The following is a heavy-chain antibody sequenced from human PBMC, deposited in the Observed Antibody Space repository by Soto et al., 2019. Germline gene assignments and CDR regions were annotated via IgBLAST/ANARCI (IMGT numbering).Heavy chain of an antibody. CDR2: ISYDGTTK. CDR3: ARDRPYSSSWYPEY. V-gene: IGHV3-30-3*01. CDR1: GFTFSTHA. J-gene: IGHJ4*02. Sequence: QVHLVESGGGVVRPGGSLRLSCEASGFTFSTHAMHWVRQAPGKGLEWVALISYDGTTKYYADSVKGRFTIARDNSKNTLYLQMNSLRGEDMAIYYCARDRPYSSSWYPEYWGQGTLVTVSS. D-gene: IGHD6-13*01.